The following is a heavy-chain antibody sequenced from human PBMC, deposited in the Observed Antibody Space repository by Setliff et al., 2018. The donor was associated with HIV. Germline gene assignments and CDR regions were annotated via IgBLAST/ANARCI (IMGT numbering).Heavy chain of an antibody. J-gene: IGHJ4*02. CDR1: GGSISSGSFY. CDR3: ARGHVWGSY. V-gene: IGHV4-61*09. D-gene: IGHD3-16*01. Sequence: SETLSLTCTVSGGSISSGSFYWSWIRQPAGKGLEWIGHIYTSGTTNYNSSLKGRVTISVDPSKNQFSLSLNSVTAADTAVYFCARGHVWGSYWGQGTLVTVSS. CDR2: IYTSGTT.